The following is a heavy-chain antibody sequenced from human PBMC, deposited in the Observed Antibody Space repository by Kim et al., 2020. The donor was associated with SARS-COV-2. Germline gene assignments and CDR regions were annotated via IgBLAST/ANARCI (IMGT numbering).Heavy chain of an antibody. CDR2: GGST. V-gene: IGHV3-66*01. J-gene: IGHJ4*02. Sequence: GGSTNYEDSGKGRFTLSRDNSKNPLYLQMNSRRAEDTAVYYCARDLGNSLGWGQGTLVTVSS. CDR3: ARDLGNSLG.